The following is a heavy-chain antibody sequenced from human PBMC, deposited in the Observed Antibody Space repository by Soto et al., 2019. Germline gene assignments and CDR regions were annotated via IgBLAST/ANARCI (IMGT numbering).Heavy chain of an antibody. CDR3: ARGCIEVTTQMCY. CDR2: INPYNGNT. J-gene: IGHJ4*02. D-gene: IGHD4-17*01. CDR1: GYTFNTYG. V-gene: IGHV1-18*01. Sequence: ASVKVCCKASGYTFNTYGITWVRQAPGQGLEWMGWINPYNGNTKFAQKLQDRVTMTTATSTSTAYMELASLRSNDTAVYYCARGCIEVTTQMCYWGQ.